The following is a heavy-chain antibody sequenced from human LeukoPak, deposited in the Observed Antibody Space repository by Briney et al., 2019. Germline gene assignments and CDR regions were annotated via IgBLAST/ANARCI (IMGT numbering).Heavy chain of an antibody. Sequence: QPGGSLRLSCAASGFTFSTYWMHWVRQAPGKGLVWVSRIKSDGSTNYADSVKGRLTISRDNAKNTVSLQMNSLRPEDTGVYYCARAPSEIGGYYPEYFRHWGQGTLVTVSS. CDR3: ARAPSEIGGYYPEYFRH. CDR2: IKSDGST. CDR1: GFTFSTYW. J-gene: IGHJ1*01. D-gene: IGHD3-22*01. V-gene: IGHV3-74*01.